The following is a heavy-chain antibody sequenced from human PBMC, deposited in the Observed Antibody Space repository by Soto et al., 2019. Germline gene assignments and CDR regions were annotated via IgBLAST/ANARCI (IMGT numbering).Heavy chain of an antibody. J-gene: IGHJ5*02. CDR2: INHSGST. CDR1: GGSFSGYY. Sequence: PSETLSLTCAVYGGSFSGYYWSWIRQPPGKGLEWIGEINHSGSTNYNPSLKSRVTISVDTSKNQFSLKLSSVTAADTAVYYCARGGLRFLEWSFNWFDPWGQGTLVT. V-gene: IGHV4-34*01. D-gene: IGHD3-3*01. CDR3: ARGGLRFLEWSFNWFDP.